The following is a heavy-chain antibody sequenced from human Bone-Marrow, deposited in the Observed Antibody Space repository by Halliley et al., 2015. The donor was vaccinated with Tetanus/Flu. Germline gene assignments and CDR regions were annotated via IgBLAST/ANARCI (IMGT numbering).Heavy chain of an antibody. CDR3: ARDKGGYYPFDY. CDR2: INQDGSEK. Sequence: SLRLSCAASGFTFGTFWMSWVRQAPGKGLEWVANINQDGSEKCYVDSVKGRFTISRDNAKNSVYLQMNGLRGEDTALYYCARDKGGYYPFDYWGQGTPVTVS. CDR1: GFTFGTFW. J-gene: IGHJ4*02. V-gene: IGHV3-7*03. D-gene: IGHD4-17*01.